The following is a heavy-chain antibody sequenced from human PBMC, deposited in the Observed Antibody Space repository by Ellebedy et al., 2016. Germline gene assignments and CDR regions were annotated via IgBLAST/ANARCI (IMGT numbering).Heavy chain of an antibody. CDR2: TSSSSSVI. CDR3: ARDMVTTVVMRRDAFDI. V-gene: IGHV3-48*02. CDR1: GYTFSSYG. D-gene: IGHD4-23*01. Sequence: GGSLRLSCAASGYTFSSYGMNWVRQAPGKGLEWVSYTSSSSSVIYYADSVKGRFTISRDNAKNSLYLQMNSLRDEDTAVYYCARDMVTTVVMRRDAFDIWGQGTMVTVSS. J-gene: IGHJ3*02.